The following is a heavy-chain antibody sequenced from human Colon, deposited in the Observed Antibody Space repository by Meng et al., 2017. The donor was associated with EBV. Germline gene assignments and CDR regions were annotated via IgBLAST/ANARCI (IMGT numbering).Heavy chain of an antibody. D-gene: IGHD6-19*01. Sequence: QLQLQVSGSGLVVPSXXLSLTCAVSGGSISSGGFYWSWIRQHPGKGLEWIGYIYYSGSTYYNPSLRSRVAISIDTSKNQFSLKLTSVTAADTAVYYCARVRQWLPIDYWGQGTLVTVSS. V-gene: IGHV4-31*02. J-gene: IGHJ4*02. CDR3: ARVRQWLPIDY. CDR2: IYYSGST. CDR1: GGSISSGGFY.